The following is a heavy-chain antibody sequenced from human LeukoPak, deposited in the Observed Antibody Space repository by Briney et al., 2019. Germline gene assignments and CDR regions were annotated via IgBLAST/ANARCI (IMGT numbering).Heavy chain of an antibody. V-gene: IGHV4-4*07. CDR2: IYISGST. D-gene: IGHD5-12*01. CDR1: GGSIGTSY. CDR3: ARDPSRGDVGGYILGAFDI. J-gene: IGHJ3*02. Sequence: SETLSLTCTVTGGSIGTSYWSWIRQPAGKGPEWIGRIYISGSTNYNPSLKSRVTMSSDTSKNQFSLKLSSVTAADTAMYYCARDPSRGDVGGYILGAFDIWGQGTMVTVSS.